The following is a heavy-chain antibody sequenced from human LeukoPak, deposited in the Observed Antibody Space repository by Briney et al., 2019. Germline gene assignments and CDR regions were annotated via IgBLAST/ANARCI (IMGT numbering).Heavy chain of an antibody. D-gene: IGHD6-19*01. V-gene: IGHV3-21*01. CDR1: GFTFSSYS. Sequence: GGSLRLSCAASGFTFSSYSMNWVRQAPGEGLEWVSSISSSSSYIYYADSVKGRFTISRDNAKNSLYLQMNSLRAEDTAVYYCARTSRGWYFFFDYWGQGTLVTVSS. CDR2: ISSSSSYI. J-gene: IGHJ4*02. CDR3: ARTSRGWYFFFDY.